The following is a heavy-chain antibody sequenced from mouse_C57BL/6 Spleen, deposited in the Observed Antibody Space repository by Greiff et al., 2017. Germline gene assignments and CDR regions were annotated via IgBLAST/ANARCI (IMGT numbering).Heavy chain of an antibody. J-gene: IGHJ2*01. CDR2: IRNKANGYTT. D-gene: IGHD2-10*02. Sequence: EVQLVESGGGLVQPGGSLSLSCAASGFTFTDYYMSWVRQPPGKALEWLGFIRNKANGYTTEYSASVKGRFTISRDNSQSILYLQMNALRAEDSATYYCARSGMGPYFDYWGQGTTLTVSS. CDR1: GFTFTDYY. CDR3: ARSGMGPYFDY. V-gene: IGHV7-3*01.